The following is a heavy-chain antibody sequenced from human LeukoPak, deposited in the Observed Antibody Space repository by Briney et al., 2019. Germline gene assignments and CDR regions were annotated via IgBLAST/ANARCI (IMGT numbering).Heavy chain of an antibody. V-gene: IGHV5-51*01. D-gene: IGHD6-19*01. CDR1: GYTFNTYW. CDR2: IYPGDSDI. CDR3: ARRDVSAWYYFDY. Sequence: GESLKISCKGSGYTFNTYWVGWVRQMPGKGLEWIGIIYPGDSDIRYSPSFRGQVTISADKSSSTAYLQWSSLKASDTAMYYCARRDVSAWYYFDYWGQGTPATVSS. J-gene: IGHJ4*02.